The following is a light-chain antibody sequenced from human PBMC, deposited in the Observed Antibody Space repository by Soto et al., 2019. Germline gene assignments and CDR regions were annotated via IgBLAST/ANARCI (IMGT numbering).Light chain of an antibody. J-gene: IGKJ4*01. CDR1: QSISGY. CDR3: QQRASWPLT. CDR2: DAS. Sequence: EIMLTQSPATLSLSPGERATLSCRASQSISGYLAWYQHRPGRTPRLLIYDASNRAPGIPDRFSGRGSGTDFTLTISSLEPEDFAVYYCQQRASWPLTFGGGTALE. V-gene: IGKV3-11*01.